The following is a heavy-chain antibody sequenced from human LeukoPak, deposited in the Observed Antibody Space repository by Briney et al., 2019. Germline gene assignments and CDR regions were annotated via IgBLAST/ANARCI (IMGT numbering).Heavy chain of an antibody. V-gene: IGHV1-2*02. CDR2: INTNSGGT. D-gene: IGHD6-13*01. CDR1: GYTFTGYY. J-gene: IGHJ6*03. CDR3: AVPSIAAAGRIYYYYYMDV. Sequence: ASVKVSCKASGYTFTGYYLHWVRQAPGQGLEWMGWINTNSGGTNYAQKFQGRVTMTRDTSISTAYTELSRLRSDDTAVYYCAVPSIAAAGRIYYYYYMDVWGKGTTVTVSS.